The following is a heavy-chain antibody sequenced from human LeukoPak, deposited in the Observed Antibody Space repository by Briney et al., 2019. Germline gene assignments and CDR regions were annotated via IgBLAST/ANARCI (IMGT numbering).Heavy chain of an antibody. CDR2: IRYGGSKK. D-gene: IGHD2-2*01. CDR3: AKDLCSSTSCYLDI. V-gene: IGHV3-30*02. Sequence: PGGSLRLSCAASGFSFNNYGMHWVRQAPGRGLEGGAFIRYGGSKKYYVDSVKGRFTISRDNSKNALCLQVNSLRVEDTAVYYCAKDLCSSTSCYLDIWGQGAMVTVSS. CDR1: GFSFNNYG. J-gene: IGHJ3*02.